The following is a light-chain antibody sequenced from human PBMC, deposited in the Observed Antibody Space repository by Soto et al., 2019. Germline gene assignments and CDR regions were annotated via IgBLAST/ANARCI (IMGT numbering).Light chain of an antibody. V-gene: IGKV3-15*01. Sequence: EVVMTPSPATLSVSPGERVTLSCRASQSINAHLAWYQQKPGQAPRLLIHGASTSATGIPARFRGSGFVTEFILTISSLPSEDFAIYYCQQYNTWLWTFGQGTKVEI. CDR1: QSINAH. CDR2: GAS. CDR3: QQYNTWLWT. J-gene: IGKJ1*01.